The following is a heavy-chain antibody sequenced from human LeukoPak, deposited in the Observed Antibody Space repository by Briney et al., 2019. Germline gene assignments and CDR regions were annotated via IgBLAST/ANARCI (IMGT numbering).Heavy chain of an antibody. J-gene: IGHJ4*02. Sequence: PSETLSLTCTVSGGSISSYYWSWIRQPPGKGLEWIGYIYYSGSTNYNPSLKSRVTISVDTSKNQFSLKLSSVTAADTAVYYCASTYLKYQLLSWGQGTLVTVSS. CDR3: ASTYLKYQLLS. CDR1: GGSISSYY. D-gene: IGHD2-2*01. V-gene: IGHV4-59*08. CDR2: IYYSGST.